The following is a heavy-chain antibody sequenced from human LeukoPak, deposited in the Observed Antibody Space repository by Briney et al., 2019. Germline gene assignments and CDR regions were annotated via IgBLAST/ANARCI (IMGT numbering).Heavy chain of an antibody. CDR3: ARGRLRLGELSP. CDR1: GFTFTTYW. Sequence: PGGSLRLSCEASGFTFTTYWMHWVRQAPGKGLVWVSLINSDGSTTNYADSVQGRFTISRDNSKNTLYLQMNSLRAEDTAVYYCARGRLRLGELSPWGQGTLVTVSS. J-gene: IGHJ5*02. V-gene: IGHV3-74*01. D-gene: IGHD3-16*02. CDR2: INSDGSTT.